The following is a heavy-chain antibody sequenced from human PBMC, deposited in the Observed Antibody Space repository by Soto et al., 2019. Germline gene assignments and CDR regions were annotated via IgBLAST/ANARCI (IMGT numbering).Heavy chain of an antibody. D-gene: IGHD5-12*01. CDR1: GASIKTGGYY. V-gene: IGHV4-31*03. CDR2: IYYSGTT. J-gene: IGHJ4*02. Sequence: SETLSLTCTVSGASIKTGGYYWTWIRQHPVKGLEWIGYIYYSGTTYYTPSLESRVTMSVDLSTNQFSLRLTSVTAADTAVYYFATNRGYDFYFFASCGQGALVPGSS. CDR3: ATNRGYDFYFFAS.